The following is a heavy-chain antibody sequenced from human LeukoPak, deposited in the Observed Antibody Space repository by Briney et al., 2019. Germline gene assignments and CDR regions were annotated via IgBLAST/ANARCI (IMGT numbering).Heavy chain of an antibody. Sequence: SVTVSCKASGGTFISYAISWVRQAPGQGLEWMGRIIPILGIANYAQKFQGRVTITADKSTSTAYMELSSLRSEDTAVYYCARDPDAITMVRGGKFDYWGQGTLVTVSS. CDR2: IIPILGIA. V-gene: IGHV1-69*04. CDR3: ARDPDAITMVRGGKFDY. CDR1: GGTFISYA. D-gene: IGHD3-10*01. J-gene: IGHJ4*02.